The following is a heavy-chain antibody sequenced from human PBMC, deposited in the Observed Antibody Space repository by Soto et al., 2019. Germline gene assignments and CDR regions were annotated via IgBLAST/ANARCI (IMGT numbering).Heavy chain of an antibody. CDR3: ATRPNRGSWLQWKFDY. D-gene: IGHD5-12*01. CDR1: GGSISSSSYY. CDR2: IYYSGST. V-gene: IGHV4-39*01. J-gene: IGHJ4*02. Sequence: QLQLQESGPGLVKPSETLSLTCTVSGGSISSSSYYWGWIRQPPGKGLEWIGSIYYSGSTYYNPSLKSRVTISVDTSKNQFSLKLSSVTAADTAVYYCATRPNRGSWLQWKFDYWGQGTLVTVSS.